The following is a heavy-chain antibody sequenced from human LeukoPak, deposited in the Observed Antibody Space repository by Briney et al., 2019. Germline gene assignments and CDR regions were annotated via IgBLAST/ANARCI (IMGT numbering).Heavy chain of an antibody. V-gene: IGHV1-69*04. J-gene: IGHJ5*02. CDR3: ARGAMVGYDVWSGVYWFDP. D-gene: IGHD3-3*01. CDR2: IIPLFGLA. CDR1: GGTFFSYS. Sequence: SVKVSCKASGGTFFSYSCIWVGQPTREGLEWMVRIIPLFGLANYAQKFQGRVTIAAHKSTSTAYMELSSLRSEDTAVYYCARGAMVGYDVWSGVYWFDPWGQGTLVTVSS.